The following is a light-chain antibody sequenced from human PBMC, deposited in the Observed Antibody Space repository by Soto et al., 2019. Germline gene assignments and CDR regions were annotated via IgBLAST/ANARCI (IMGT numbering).Light chain of an antibody. V-gene: IGLV1-40*01. CDR1: SCNIGRNT. Sequence: HSALTQPPSASRTSGQRLTISSSASSCNIGRNTLNYHHQRPGTAPELLIVGNTIRPSGVPVRFSASASGTSASLAITGLQAGEEGDYYCQSYDSTLSARYVFGTGTKGTVL. J-gene: IGLJ1*01. CDR3: QSYDSTLSARYV. CDR2: GNT.